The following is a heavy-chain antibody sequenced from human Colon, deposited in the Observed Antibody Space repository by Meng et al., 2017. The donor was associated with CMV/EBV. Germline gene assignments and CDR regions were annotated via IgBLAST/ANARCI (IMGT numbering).Heavy chain of an antibody. J-gene: IGHJ4*02. V-gene: IGHV3-7*01. D-gene: IGHD2-8*01. Sequence: GESLKISCAASGFTFSNHWMTWVRQAPGKGLEWVANINPNANANYYVDSVKGRFTISRDNAKSSLFLQMASLRAEDTAVYYCARIFCTTTDCYYDYWGRGTLVTVSS. CDR3: ARIFCTTTDCYYDY. CDR1: GFTFSNHW. CDR2: INPNANAN.